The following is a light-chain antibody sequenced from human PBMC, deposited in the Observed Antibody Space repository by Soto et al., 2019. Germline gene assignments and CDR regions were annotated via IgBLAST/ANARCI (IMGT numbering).Light chain of an antibody. CDR2: GAS. CDR1: QSVSSSY. V-gene: IGKV3-20*01. Sequence: EVVMTQSPATLSVSPGERATLSCRASQSVSSSYLAWYQQKPGQAHRLLIYGASSRATGIPDRFSGFGSGTDFTLTISRLEPEDFAVYFCQQYGSSPITFGQGTRLEIK. CDR3: QQYGSSPIT. J-gene: IGKJ5*01.